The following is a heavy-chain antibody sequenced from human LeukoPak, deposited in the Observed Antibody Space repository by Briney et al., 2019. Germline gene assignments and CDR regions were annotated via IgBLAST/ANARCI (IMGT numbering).Heavy chain of an antibody. J-gene: IGHJ4*02. CDR3: ARDWRGSYFPDF. CDR1: GYTLTDYY. Sequence: AASVKVSCKASGYTLTDYYMHWVRQAPGQGLEWMGWINPNSGDTNYAQKFQGRVTTTRDTSISTAYMELSRLTSDDTAVYYCARDWRGSYFPDFWGQGTLVTVSS. V-gene: IGHV1-2*02. D-gene: IGHD1-26*01. CDR2: INPNSGDT.